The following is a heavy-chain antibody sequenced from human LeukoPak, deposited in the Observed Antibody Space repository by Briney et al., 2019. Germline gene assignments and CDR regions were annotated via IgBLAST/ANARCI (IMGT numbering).Heavy chain of an antibody. V-gene: IGHV1-69*13. CDR2: IIPIFGTA. CDR3: AREDYDSSGYYPFDY. J-gene: IGHJ4*02. Sequence: SVKVSCKASGYTFTSYGISWVRQAPGQGLEWMGGIIPIFGTANYAQKFQGRVTITADESTSTAYMELSSLRSEDTAVYYCAREDYDSSGYYPFDYWGQGTLVTVSS. CDR1: GYTFTSYG. D-gene: IGHD3-22*01.